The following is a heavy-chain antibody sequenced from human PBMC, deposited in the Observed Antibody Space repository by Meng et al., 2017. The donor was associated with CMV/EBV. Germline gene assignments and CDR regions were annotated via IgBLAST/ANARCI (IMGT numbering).Heavy chain of an antibody. J-gene: IGHJ5*02. CDR1: GFTFSSCA. CDR2: IYSGGSST. CDR3: ALAALDLFDP. V-gene: IGHV3-23*03. D-gene: IGHD6-6*01. Sequence: GGSLRLSCAASGFTFSSCAMSWVRQAPGKGLEWVSVIYSGGSSTYYADSVKGRFTISRDNSKNTLYLQMNSLRAEDTAVYYCALAALDLFDPWGQGTLVTVSS.